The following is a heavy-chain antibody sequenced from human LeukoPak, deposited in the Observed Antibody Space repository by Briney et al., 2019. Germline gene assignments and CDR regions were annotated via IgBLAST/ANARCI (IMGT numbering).Heavy chain of an antibody. J-gene: IGHJ6*02. CDR3: ARGLRNYYDSSGYYYYGMDV. Sequence: SETLSFTCAVYGGSFSGYYWSWIRQPPGKGLEWIGEINHSGSTNYNPSLKSRVTISVDTSKNQFSLKLSSVTAADAAVYYCARGLRNYYDSSGYYYYGMDVWGQGTTVTVSS. CDR1: GGSFSGYY. V-gene: IGHV4-34*01. CDR2: INHSGST. D-gene: IGHD3-22*01.